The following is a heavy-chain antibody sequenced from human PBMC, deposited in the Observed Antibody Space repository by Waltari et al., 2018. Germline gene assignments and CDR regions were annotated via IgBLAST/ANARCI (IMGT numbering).Heavy chain of an antibody. Sequence: QVQLVESGGGVVQPGPSLRLSCGASGFTFCSHTMRWVRQAPGKGLEWVAVILYDGSNEDYANSVKGRFTISRDNSKNTLNLEMNSLRSEDTAVYYCARERSGYYFDYWGQGILVTVSP. J-gene: IGHJ4*02. CDR3: ARERSGYYFDY. CDR1: GFTFCSHT. V-gene: IGHV3-30*04. D-gene: IGHD3-3*01. CDR2: ILYDGSNE.